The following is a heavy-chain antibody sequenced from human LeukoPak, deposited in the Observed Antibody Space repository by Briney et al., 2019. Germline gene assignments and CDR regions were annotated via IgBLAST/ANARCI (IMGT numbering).Heavy chain of an antibody. CDR2: IKQDGSEK. CDR3: ARAKRNGFDI. Sequence: GGSLRLSCAASGIIMTKYWMTWVRQVPGKGLEWVATIKQDGSEKYYVDSVKGRFTISRDNAKSSLSLQMNSLRVDDTAVYYCARAKRNGFDIWGQGTMVTVSS. CDR1: GIIMTKYW. V-gene: IGHV3-7*04. J-gene: IGHJ3*02.